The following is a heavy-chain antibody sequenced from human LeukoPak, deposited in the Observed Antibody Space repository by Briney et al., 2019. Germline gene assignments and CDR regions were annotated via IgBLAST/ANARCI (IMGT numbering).Heavy chain of an antibody. CDR1: GFTFSDYY. J-gene: IGHJ4*02. Sequence: GGSLRLSCAASGFTFSDYYMSWIRQAPGKGLEWVSYISSSGTTIYYADSVKGRFTISRDNAKNSLYLQMNSLRAEDTAVYYCAKDPHGGYCSSTSCPLAYYFDYWGQGTLVTVSS. D-gene: IGHD2-2*03. CDR2: ISSSGTTI. CDR3: AKDPHGGYCSSTSCPLAYYFDY. V-gene: IGHV3-11*01.